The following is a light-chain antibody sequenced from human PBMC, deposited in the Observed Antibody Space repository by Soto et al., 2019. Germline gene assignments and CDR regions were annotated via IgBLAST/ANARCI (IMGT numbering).Light chain of an antibody. CDR1: QSLTNE. CDR3: QQYNNWPPLT. J-gene: IGKJ4*01. Sequence: EIVMTQSPATLSVSPGERATLSCRASQSLTNELAWYQQKPGQAPRLLIYGASTRATGVPARFSGSGSGTEFTLTISSLQSEDFAVYYCQQYNNWPPLTFGAGPKVDIK. V-gene: IGKV3-15*01. CDR2: GAS.